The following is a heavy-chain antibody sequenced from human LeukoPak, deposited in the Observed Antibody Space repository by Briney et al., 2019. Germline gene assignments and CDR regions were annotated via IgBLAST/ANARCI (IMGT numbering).Heavy chain of an antibody. CDR1: GGSIRSTTYY. D-gene: IGHD6-13*01. CDR3: ARDAIAAAFSAFDI. CDR2: IYHSGST. V-gene: IGHV4-30-2*01. J-gene: IGHJ3*02. Sequence: SETLSLTCNVSGGSIRSTTYYWSWIRQPPGKGLEWIGYIYHSGSTYYNPSLKSRVTISVDRSKNQFSLKLSSVTAADTAVYYCARDAIAAAFSAFDIWGQGTMVTVSS.